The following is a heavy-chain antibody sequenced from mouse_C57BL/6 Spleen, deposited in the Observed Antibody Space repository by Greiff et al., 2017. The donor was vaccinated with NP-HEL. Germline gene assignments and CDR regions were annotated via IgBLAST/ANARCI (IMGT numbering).Heavy chain of an antibody. CDR1: GYTFTSYW. J-gene: IGHJ4*01. Sequence: QVQLQQPGTELVKPGASVKLSCKASGYTFTSYWMHWVKQRPGQGLEWIGNINPSNGGTNYNEKFKSKATLTVDKSSSTAYMQLSSLTSEDSAVYYWARWACGDCGGYAMDYWGQGTSVTVSS. CDR2: INPSNGGT. V-gene: IGHV1-53*01. CDR3: ARWACGDCGGYAMDY.